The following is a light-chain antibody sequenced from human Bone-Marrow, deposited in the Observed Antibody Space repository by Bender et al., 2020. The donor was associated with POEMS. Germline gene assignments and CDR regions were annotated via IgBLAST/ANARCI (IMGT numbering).Light chain of an antibody. J-gene: IGLJ1*01. CDR2: EVN. Sequence: QSALTQPASVSGSPGQSITISCTGTSSDIAIYDFVSWYQQHPGRAPKLMIYEVNKRPSGVPDRFSGSKSGDTASLTVSGLQAEDEADYYCSSYGGSNNYVFGSGTKVTVL. CDR1: SSDIAIYDF. V-gene: IGLV2-8*01. CDR3: SSYGGSNNYV.